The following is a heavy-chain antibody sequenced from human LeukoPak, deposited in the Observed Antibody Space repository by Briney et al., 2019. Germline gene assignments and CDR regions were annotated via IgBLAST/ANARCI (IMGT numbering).Heavy chain of an antibody. CDR1: GGSISSYY. CDR3: ARVSKKWELAGGGLDY. CDR2: IYYSGST. J-gene: IGHJ4*02. D-gene: IGHD1-26*01. V-gene: IGHV4-59*01. Sequence: SETLSLTCTVSGGSISSYYWSWIRQPPGKGLEWIGYIYYSGSTNYNPSLKSRVTISVDTSKNQFSLKPSSVTAADTAVYYCARVSKKWELAGGGLDYWGQGTLVTVSS.